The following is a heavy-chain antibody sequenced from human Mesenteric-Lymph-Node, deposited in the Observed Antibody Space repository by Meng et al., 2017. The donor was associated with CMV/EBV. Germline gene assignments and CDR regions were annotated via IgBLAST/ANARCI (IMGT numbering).Heavy chain of an antibody. D-gene: IGHD3-3*01. J-gene: IGHJ6*02. CDR2: INPNSGGT. Sequence: ASVKVSCKASGYTFTGYYMHWVRQAPGQGLEWMGWINPNSGGTNYAQKFQGRVTMTRDTSISTAYMELSRLRSEDTAVYYCARGAIFGVVINYYGMDVWGQGTTVTVSS. V-gene: IGHV1-2*02. CDR3: ARGAIFGVVINYYGMDV. CDR1: GYTFTGYY.